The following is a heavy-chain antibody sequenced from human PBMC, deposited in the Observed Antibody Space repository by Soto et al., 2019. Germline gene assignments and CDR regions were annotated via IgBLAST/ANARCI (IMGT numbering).Heavy chain of an antibody. D-gene: IGHD3-10*01. V-gene: IGHV3-30-3*01. CDR3: ARDSSPMAPKYYFDY. Sequence: GGSLRLSCAASGFTFSSYAMHWVRQAPGKGLEWVAVISYDGSNKYYADSVKGRFTISRDNSKNTLYLQMNSLRAEDTAVYYCARDSSPMAPKYYFDYWGQGTLVTVSS. J-gene: IGHJ4*02. CDR2: ISYDGSNK. CDR1: GFTFSSYA.